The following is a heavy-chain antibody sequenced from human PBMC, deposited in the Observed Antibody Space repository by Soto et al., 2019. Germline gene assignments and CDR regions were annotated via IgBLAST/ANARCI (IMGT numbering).Heavy chain of an antibody. CDR1: GFTFSSYA. J-gene: IGHJ4*02. Sequence: QVQLVESGGGVVQPGRSLRLSCAASGFTFSSYAMHWVRHAPGKGLERVSVISYGGSNKYYADSVKGRFTTSSDNAKNPLYLQMNSLRAADTAVYYCARGFSAVYYDSSGSVFFDYWCQGTLVTVAS. D-gene: IGHD3-22*01. V-gene: IGHV3-30-3*01. CDR2: ISYGGSNK. CDR3: ARGFSAVYYDSSGSVFFDY.